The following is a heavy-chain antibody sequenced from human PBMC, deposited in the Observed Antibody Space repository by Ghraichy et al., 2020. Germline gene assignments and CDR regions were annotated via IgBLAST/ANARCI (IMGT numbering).Heavy chain of an antibody. D-gene: IGHD3-9*01. J-gene: IGHJ4*02. Sequence: ASVKVSCKASGYTFTSYAMHWVRQAPGQRLEGMGWINAGNGNTKYSQKFQGRVTITRDTSASTAYMELSSLRSEDTAVYYCARGGTRYFDWLFHWGQGTLVTVSS. CDR3: ARGGTRYFDWLFH. CDR1: GYTFTSYA. V-gene: IGHV1-3*01. CDR2: INAGNGNT.